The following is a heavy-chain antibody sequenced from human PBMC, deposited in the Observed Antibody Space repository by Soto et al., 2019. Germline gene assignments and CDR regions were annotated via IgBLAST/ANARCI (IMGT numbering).Heavy chain of an antibody. V-gene: IGHV3-9*01. CDR1: GLIFDDYA. Sequence: EAQLVESGGGLVQPGRSLRLSRAASGLIFDDYALHWVRQGPGKGPEWVSGISRNSGRIAYADSVKGRFTIFRDNAKKSLYLQMNSLRPQDTALYYCAKDLAFTICEDAMHVYGQGTTVTVSS. CDR2: ISRNSGRI. CDR3: AKDLAFTICEDAMHV. D-gene: IGHD3-10*01. J-gene: IGHJ6*02.